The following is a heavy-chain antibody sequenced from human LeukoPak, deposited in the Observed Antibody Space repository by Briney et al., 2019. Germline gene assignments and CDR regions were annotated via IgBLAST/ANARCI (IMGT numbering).Heavy chain of an antibody. V-gene: IGHV3-21*01. CDR1: GLTFSSYS. Sequence: GGSLRLSCAASGLTFSSYSMNWVRQAPGKGLEWVSSISSSSSYIYYADSVKGRFTISRDNAKNSLYLQMNSLRAEDTAVYYCARQIIDYGDYVAFDYWGQGTLVTVSS. CDR3: ARQIIDYGDYVAFDY. D-gene: IGHD4-17*01. J-gene: IGHJ4*02. CDR2: ISSSSSYI.